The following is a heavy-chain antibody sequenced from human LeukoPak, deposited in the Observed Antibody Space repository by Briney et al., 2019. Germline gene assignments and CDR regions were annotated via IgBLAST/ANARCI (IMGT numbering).Heavy chain of an antibody. CDR2: ISAYNGNT. J-gene: IGHJ4*02. CDR3: ARDRDYGDYNTQDLFVY. CDR1: GYTFTNFG. V-gene: IGHV1-18*01. D-gene: IGHD4-17*01. Sequence: ASVEVSCKASGYTFTNFGISWVRQAPGQGLEWMGWISAYNGNTNYAQRLQGRVTMTTDTSTSTACMELRSLRSDDTAVYYCARDRDYGDYNTQDLFVYWGQGTLVTVSS.